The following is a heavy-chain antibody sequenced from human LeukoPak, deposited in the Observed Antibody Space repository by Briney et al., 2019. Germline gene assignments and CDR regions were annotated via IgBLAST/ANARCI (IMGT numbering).Heavy chain of an antibody. V-gene: IGHV3-21*01. Sequence: PGGSLRLSCAASGLPFSSSRMNWVRQAPGKGLEWVSSISHGSSNIYYADSVKGRFTISRDNAKNSLYLQMNSLRAEDTAVYYCARHFSYGSGSYYNADYWGQGTLVTVSS. CDR3: ARHFSYGSGSYYNADY. J-gene: IGHJ4*02. D-gene: IGHD3-10*01. CDR2: ISHGSSNI. CDR1: GLPFSSSR.